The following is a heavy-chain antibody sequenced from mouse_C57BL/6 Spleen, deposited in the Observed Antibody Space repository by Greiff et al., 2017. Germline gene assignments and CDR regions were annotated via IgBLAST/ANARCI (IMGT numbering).Heavy chain of an antibody. Sequence: EVHLVESGTVLARPGASVKMSCKTSGYTFTSYWMHWVKQRPGQGLEWIGAIYPGNSDTSYNQKFKGKAKLTAVTSASTAYMELSSLTNEDSAVYYCTREGDYYGSSHYYAMDYWGQGTSVTVSS. D-gene: IGHD1-1*01. CDR1: GYTFTSYW. CDR2: IYPGNSDT. J-gene: IGHJ4*01. V-gene: IGHV1-5*01. CDR3: TREGDYYGSSHYYAMDY.